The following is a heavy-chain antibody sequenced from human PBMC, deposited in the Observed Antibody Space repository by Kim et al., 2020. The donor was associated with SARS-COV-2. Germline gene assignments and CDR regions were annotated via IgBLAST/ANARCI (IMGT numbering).Heavy chain of an antibody. D-gene: IGHD1-1*01. CDR3: ADAGTTPADL. V-gene: IGHV3-72*01. CDR1: GFPLSEHY. J-gene: IGHJ5*02. CDR2: IRNKALGYTT. Sequence: GGSLRLSCAASGFPLSEHYVDWVRQAPGKGLEWVGHIRNKALGYTTHYAASVQVRFIISRDDSKNSAYLHMHSVKIDDTAVYYCADAGTTPADLWGQG.